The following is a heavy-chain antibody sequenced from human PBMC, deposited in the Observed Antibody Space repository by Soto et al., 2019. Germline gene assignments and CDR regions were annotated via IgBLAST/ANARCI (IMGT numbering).Heavy chain of an antibody. D-gene: IGHD6-19*01. V-gene: IGHV3-33*01. Sequence: QVQLVESGGGVVQPGRSLRLSCAASGFTFSHYGMHWVRQAPGKGLEWVAVIWNDGSNKFHADSVKGRFTISRDNSKNTLYLHMDSLRVEDTAVYYCARDWDSSGWYVSGGQGTLVTVSS. CDR2: IWNDGSNK. CDR1: GFTFSHYG. J-gene: IGHJ4*02. CDR3: ARDWDSSGWYVS.